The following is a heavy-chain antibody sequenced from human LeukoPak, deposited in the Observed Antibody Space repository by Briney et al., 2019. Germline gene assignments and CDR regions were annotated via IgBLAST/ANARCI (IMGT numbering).Heavy chain of an antibody. J-gene: IGHJ3*02. V-gene: IGHV4-34*01. CDR1: GGSFSGYY. CDR3: ARGLAPATMIPRGYAFDI. D-gene: IGHD3-22*01. CDR2: INHSGST. Sequence: SEALSLTCAVYGGSFSGYYWSWIRQPPGKGLEWIGEINHSGSTNYNPSLKSRVTISVDTSKNQFSLKLSSVTAADTAVYYCARGLAPATMIPRGYAFDIWGQGTMVTVSS.